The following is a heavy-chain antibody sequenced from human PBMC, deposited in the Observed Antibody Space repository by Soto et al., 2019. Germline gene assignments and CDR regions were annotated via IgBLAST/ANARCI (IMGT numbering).Heavy chain of an antibody. CDR3: SRGILV. CDR1: GGSINSGGYC. CDR2: ISYGGST. Sequence: QVQLQESGPGLVKPSQTLSLTCTVSGGSINSGGYCWSWIRQHPGKGLDWIGCISYGGSTSYNPSLKSRGTISVDTSKNQFSLKLTSVTSADTAVDYCSRGILVWGQGALITVSS. D-gene: IGHD5-18*01. J-gene: IGHJ4*02. V-gene: IGHV4-31*03.